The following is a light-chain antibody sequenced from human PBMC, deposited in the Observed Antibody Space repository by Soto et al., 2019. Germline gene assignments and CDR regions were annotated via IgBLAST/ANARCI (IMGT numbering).Light chain of an antibody. J-gene: IGLJ3*02. CDR3: LIWHAGTSSWL. V-gene: IGLV5-45*03. CDR1: SGINVDTYK. CDR2: YKSDSDK. Sequence: QLVLTQPSSLSASPGTSASLTCTVHSGINVDTYKIYWFQQKPGSPPQYLLMYKSDSDKHQGSGVPSRFSGSKDASANAGILLISGLQSEDEADYYCLIWHAGTSSWLFGGGTKLTVL.